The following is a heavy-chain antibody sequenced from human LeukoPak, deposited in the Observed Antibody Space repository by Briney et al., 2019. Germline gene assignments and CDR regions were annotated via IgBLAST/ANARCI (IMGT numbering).Heavy chain of an antibody. CDR1: GFTFSNVN. CDR2: IKTITDGETT. CDR3: VTYFREAI. D-gene: IGHD2/OR15-2a*01. V-gene: IGHV3-15*01. J-gene: IGHJ4*02. Sequence: GGSLRLSCAASGFTFSNVNLNWVRQAPGKGLEWVARIKTITDGETTEYAAPVKGRFTISRDDSKDTLYLQMNSLKTEDTAVYYCVTYFREAIRGQGTLVTVSS.